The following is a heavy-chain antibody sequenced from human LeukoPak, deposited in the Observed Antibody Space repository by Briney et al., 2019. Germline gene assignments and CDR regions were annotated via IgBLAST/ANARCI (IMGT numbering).Heavy chain of an antibody. V-gene: IGHV4-59*11. D-gene: IGHD2-2*01. CDR2: IYDSGST. CDR1: GGSISSHY. Sequence: SETLSLTCTVSGGSISSHYWSWVRQPPGKGLEWIGYIYDSGSTNYNPSLKSRVTISVDTSKNQFSLKLSSVTAADTAVYYCAILVAYCSSTSCSDYWGQGTLVTVSS. J-gene: IGHJ4*02. CDR3: AILVAYCSSTSCSDY.